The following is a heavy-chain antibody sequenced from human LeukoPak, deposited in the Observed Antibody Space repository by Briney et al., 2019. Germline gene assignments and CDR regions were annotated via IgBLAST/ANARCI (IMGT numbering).Heavy chain of an antibody. CDR2: IYPDDSDT. CDR3: ARLKYDFWSGYHFDY. CDR1: GYSFTSYW. V-gene: IGHV5-51*01. Sequence: GESLKISCKGSGYSFTSYWIGWGRQMPGKGLEGMGIIYPDDSDTRYSLSVQGRVTISTDKASSTAYLQWSSLQASDTMMYYCARLKYDFWSGYHFDYWGQGTLVTVS. J-gene: IGHJ4*02. D-gene: IGHD3-3*01.